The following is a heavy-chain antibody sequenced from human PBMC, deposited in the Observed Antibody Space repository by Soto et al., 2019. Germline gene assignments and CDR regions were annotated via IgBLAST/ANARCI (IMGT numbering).Heavy chain of an antibody. V-gene: IGHV4-34*01. CDR1: GGSFSGYY. Sequence: SETLSLTCAVYGGSFSGYYWSWIRQPPGKGLEWIGEINHSGSTNYNPSLKSRVTISVDTSKNQFSLKLSSVTAADTAVYYCARGLRTTVFRYWGQGTLVTVSS. CDR3: ARGLRTTVFRY. CDR2: INHSGST. J-gene: IGHJ4*02. D-gene: IGHD2-8*01.